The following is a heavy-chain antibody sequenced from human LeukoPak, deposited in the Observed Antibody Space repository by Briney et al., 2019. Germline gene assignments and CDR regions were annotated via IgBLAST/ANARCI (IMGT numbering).Heavy chain of an antibody. CDR2: ISVYNGNT. CDR1: GYRFTSYG. CDR3: ARDVGSLYDFWSGYIDY. V-gene: IGHV1-18*01. D-gene: IGHD3-3*01. J-gene: IGHJ4*02. Sequence: GASVKVSCKASGYRFTSYGISWVRQAPGQGLELMGWISVYNGNTNYAQKLQGRVIMTTDTSTSTAYMELRSLRPDDTAVYYCARDVGSLYDFWSGYIDYWGQGTLVTVSS.